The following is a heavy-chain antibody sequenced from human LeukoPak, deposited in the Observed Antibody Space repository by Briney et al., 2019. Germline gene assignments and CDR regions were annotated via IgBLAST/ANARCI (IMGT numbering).Heavy chain of an antibody. D-gene: IGHD5-18*01. Sequence: SQTLSLTCTVSGGSISSGSYYWSWIRQPAGKGLEWIGRIYTSGSTNYNPSLKSRVTISVDTSKNQFSLKLSSVTAADTAVYYCAGVDTAALGYYYYYMDVWGKGTTVTISS. CDR1: GGSISSGSYY. V-gene: IGHV4-61*02. CDR3: AGVDTAALGYYYYYMDV. CDR2: IYTSGST. J-gene: IGHJ6*03.